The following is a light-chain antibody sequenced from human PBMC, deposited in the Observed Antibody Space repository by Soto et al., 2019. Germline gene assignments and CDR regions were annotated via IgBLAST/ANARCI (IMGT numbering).Light chain of an antibody. CDR1: SSDIGAGYD. V-gene: IGLV1-40*01. Sequence: QSVLTQPPSVSGAPGQRVTISCTGSSSDIGAGYDVHWYQQLPGKAPTLLIYGNTKRPSGVPDRFSGSRSGTSASLAITELQAEDEADYYCQSYDSSLRHYVFGTGTKVTVL. J-gene: IGLJ1*01. CDR2: GNT. CDR3: QSYDSSLRHYV.